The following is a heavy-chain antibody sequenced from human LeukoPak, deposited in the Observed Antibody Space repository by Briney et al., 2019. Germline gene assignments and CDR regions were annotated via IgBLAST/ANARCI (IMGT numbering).Heavy chain of an antibody. J-gene: IGHJ4*02. CDR3: ARDGVHDLDY. V-gene: IGHV3-48*03. D-gene: IGHD3/OR15-3a*01. Sequence: GGSLRLSCAASGFTFSSYEMNWVRQAPGKGLEWVSYISSTGSTIYYADSVKGRFTISRDNAKNSLYLQMNSLRAEDTAVYYCARDGVHDLDYWGQGTLVTVSS. CDR1: GFTFSSYE. CDR2: ISSTGSTI.